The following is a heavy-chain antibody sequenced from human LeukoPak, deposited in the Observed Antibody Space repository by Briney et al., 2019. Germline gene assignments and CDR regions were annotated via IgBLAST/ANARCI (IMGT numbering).Heavy chain of an antibody. CDR2: ISGSGVTT. V-gene: IGHV3-23*01. Sequence: GGSLRLSCAASGFTFSSYAMSWVRQAPGKGLEWVSAISGSGVTTYYADSVKGRFTISRDNAKNSLYLQMNSLRAEDTAVYYCARKGGYSPRDAFDIWGQGTMVTVSS. D-gene: IGHD5-18*01. J-gene: IGHJ3*02. CDR3: ARKGGYSPRDAFDI. CDR1: GFTFSSYA.